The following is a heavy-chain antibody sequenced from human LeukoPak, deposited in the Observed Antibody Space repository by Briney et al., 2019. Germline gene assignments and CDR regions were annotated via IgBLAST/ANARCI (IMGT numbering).Heavy chain of an antibody. Sequence: SQTLSLTCTVSGGSISTYYWSWIRQPPGKGLEWIGYIYYSGSTSYNPSLKSRVTISVDTSKNQFSLKLSSVTAADTAVYYCAREEALGSGSFDYWGQGTLVTVSS. J-gene: IGHJ4*02. CDR2: IYYSGST. D-gene: IGHD1-26*01. CDR3: AREEALGSGSFDY. CDR1: GGSISTYY. V-gene: IGHV4-59*01.